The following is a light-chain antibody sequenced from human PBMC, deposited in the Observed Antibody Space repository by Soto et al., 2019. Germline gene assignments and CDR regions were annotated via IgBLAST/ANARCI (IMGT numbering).Light chain of an antibody. CDR2: EDD. Sequence: NFMXTQPHSVSESPGKTVTISCTRSSGSIATNYVQWYQQRPGSAPTTVIYEDDQRPSGVPDRFSGSIDSSSNSASLTISGLKTEDEADYYCQSYDSSNHWVFGGGTKLTVL. CDR3: QSYDSSNHWV. V-gene: IGLV6-57*04. J-gene: IGLJ3*02. CDR1: SGSIATNY.